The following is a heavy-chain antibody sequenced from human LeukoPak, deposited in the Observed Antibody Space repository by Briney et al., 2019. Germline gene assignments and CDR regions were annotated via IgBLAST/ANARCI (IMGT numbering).Heavy chain of an antibody. CDR1: GYTFTNHW. CDR3: ARREYSSSSFHFDS. CDR2: IYPGDSDT. Sequence: GESLKISCKGSGYTFTNHWIGWVRQMPGKGLEWMGIIYPGDSDTRYSPSFQGQVTISADKSVNTAYLQWSSLKASDTAIYFCARREYSSSSFHFDSWGQGTRVIVSS. J-gene: IGHJ4*02. D-gene: IGHD6-6*01. V-gene: IGHV5-51*01.